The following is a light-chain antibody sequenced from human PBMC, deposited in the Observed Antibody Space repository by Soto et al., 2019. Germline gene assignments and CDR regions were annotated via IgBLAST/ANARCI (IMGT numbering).Light chain of an antibody. V-gene: IGLV2-14*01. Sequence: QSVLTQPASASGSPGQSITISCTGTSSDVCGYNYVSWYQQHPGKAPKFMIYDVSNRPSGVSNRFSGSKSGNTASLTISGLQAEDESDYYCCSYTTSNTRQIVFGTGTRSPS. CDR3: CSYTTSNTRQIV. J-gene: IGLJ1*01. CDR2: DVS. CDR1: SSDVCGYNY.